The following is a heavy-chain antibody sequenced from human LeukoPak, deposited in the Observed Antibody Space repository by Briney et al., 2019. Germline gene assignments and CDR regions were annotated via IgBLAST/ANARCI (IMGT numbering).Heavy chain of an antibody. D-gene: IGHD2-2*01. CDR1: GFTFSSYS. CDR3: ARALGQLLSLDFGY. J-gene: IGHJ4*02. V-gene: IGHV3-21*01. CDR2: ISSSSSYI. Sequence: GGSLRLSCAASGFTFSSYSMNWVRQAPGKGLEWVSSISSSSSYIYYADSVKGRFTISRDNAKNSLYLQMNSLRAEDTAVYYSARALGQLLSLDFGYWGQGTLVTVSS.